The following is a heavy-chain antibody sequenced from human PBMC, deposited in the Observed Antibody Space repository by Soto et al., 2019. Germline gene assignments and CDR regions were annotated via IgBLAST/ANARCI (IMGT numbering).Heavy chain of an antibody. Sequence: VKGSCMASGGTLISYTNSWVRQAPGQGLEWMGGIIPIFGTANYAQKFQGRVTVTADESTSTAYMELSSLRSEDTAVYYCASTCGGDCYPSPLNYYYYGMDVWGQGTTVTVSS. CDR1: GGTLISYT. D-gene: IGHD2-21*02. CDR2: IIPIFGTA. CDR3: ASTCGGDCYPSPLNYYYYGMDV. V-gene: IGHV1-69*01. J-gene: IGHJ6*02.